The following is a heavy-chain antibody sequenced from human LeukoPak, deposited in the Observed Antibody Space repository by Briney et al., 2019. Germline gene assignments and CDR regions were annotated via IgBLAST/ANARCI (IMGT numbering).Heavy chain of an antibody. D-gene: IGHD2-15*01. CDR3: TRHDVVAVIGHGMAV. CDR2: ISQNGYT. V-gene: IGHV4-59*08. J-gene: IGHJ6*02. CDR1: GASIGSYY. Sequence: SETLSLTCTVSGASIGSYYWSWIRQPPGKGLEGIGYISQNGYTKYTPSLKSRVTISRDTSENHFSLILSSVTAADTAVYYCTRHDVVAVIGHGMAVWGQGTTVTVSS.